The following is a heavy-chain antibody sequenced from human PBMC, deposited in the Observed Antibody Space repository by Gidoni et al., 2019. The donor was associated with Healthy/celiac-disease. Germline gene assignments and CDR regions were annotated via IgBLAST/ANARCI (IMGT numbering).Heavy chain of an antibody. CDR3: ARENYSSSYTSWYFDL. J-gene: IGHJ2*01. V-gene: IGHV3-53*01. Sequence: EVQLVESGGGLIQPGGSLRLSCAASGFTVSSNYMSWVRQAPGKGLEWVSVIYSGGSTYYADSVKGRFTISRDNSKNTLYLQMNSLRAEDTAVYYCARENYSSSYTSWYFDLWGRGTLVTVSS. CDR1: GFTVSSNY. D-gene: IGHD6-6*01. CDR2: IYSGGST.